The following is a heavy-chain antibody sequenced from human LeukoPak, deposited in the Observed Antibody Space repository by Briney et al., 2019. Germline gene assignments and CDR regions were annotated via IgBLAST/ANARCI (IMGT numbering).Heavy chain of an antibody. J-gene: IGHJ4*02. Sequence: SGGSLRLSCAASGFTFSSYAMSWVRQAPGKGLEWVSAISGSGGSTYYADSVKGRFTISRDNSKNTLYLQMNSLRAEDTAVYYCAMTYCSSTSCYDYWGQGTLVTVSS. CDR3: AMTYCSSTSCYDY. V-gene: IGHV3-23*01. D-gene: IGHD2-2*01. CDR2: ISGSGGST. CDR1: GFTFSSYA.